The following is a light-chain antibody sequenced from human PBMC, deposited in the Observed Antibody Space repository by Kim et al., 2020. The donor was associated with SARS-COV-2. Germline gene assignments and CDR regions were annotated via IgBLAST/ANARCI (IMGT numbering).Light chain of an antibody. V-gene: IGLV1-40*01. CDR3: QSYDSSLTAL. Sequence: GQRVTSSCTGSSSNSGRGYDVQWYQQLPGTAPKLLIYGNTIRPSGVPDRFSGSKSGTTASLVITGLQAEDEADYYCQSYDSSLTALFGGGTQLTVL. CDR2: GNT. J-gene: IGLJ2*01. CDR1: SSNSGRGYD.